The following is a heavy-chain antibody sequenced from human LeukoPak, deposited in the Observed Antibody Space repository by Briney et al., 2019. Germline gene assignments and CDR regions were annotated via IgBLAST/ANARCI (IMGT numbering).Heavy chain of an antibody. J-gene: IGHJ4*02. CDR3: ARDYYNSSGYYYGGF. V-gene: IGHV3-48*04. Sequence: GGSLRLSCAASGFTFSSYGMHWVRQAPGKGLEWVSYISSSGSTIYYADSVKGRFTISRDNAKNSLYLQMNSLRAEDTAVYYCARDYYNSSGYYYGGFWGQGTLVSVSS. CDR1: GFTFSSYG. CDR2: ISSSGSTI. D-gene: IGHD3-22*01.